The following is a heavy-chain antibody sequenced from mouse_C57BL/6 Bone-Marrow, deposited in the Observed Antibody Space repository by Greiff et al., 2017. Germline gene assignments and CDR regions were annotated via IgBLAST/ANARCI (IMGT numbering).Heavy chain of an antibody. CDR1: GFNINNTY. CDR2: IDPANGNT. V-gene: IGHV14-3*01. Sequence: VQLQQSVAELVRPGASVKLSCTASGFNINNTYMHWVKQRPEQGLEWIGRIDPANGNTKYATKFQGKATITADTSSNTAYLQLSSLTSEDTAIYYCASYGDDGYYFSYWGQGTTLTVSS. J-gene: IGHJ2*01. D-gene: IGHD2-2*01. CDR3: ASYGDDGYYFSY.